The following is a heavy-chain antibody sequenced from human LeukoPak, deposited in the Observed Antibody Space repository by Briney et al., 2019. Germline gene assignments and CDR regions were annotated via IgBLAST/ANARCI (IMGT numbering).Heavy chain of an antibody. CDR1: GGSISSSSYY. CDR3: ARSKAAYPRYYYYYYYMDV. J-gene: IGHJ6*03. CDR2: IYYSGGT. Sequence: SESLSLTCTVSGGSISSSSYYWGWIRQPPGKGLEWIGSIYYSGGTYYNPSLKSRATISVDTSKNEYSLMRSSVTAADTAVYYCARSKAAYPRYYYYYYYMDVWGKGTTVTVSS. V-gene: IGHV4-39*01. D-gene: IGHD2-15*01.